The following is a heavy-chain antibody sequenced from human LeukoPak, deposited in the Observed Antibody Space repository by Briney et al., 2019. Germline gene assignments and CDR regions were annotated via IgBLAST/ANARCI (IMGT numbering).Heavy chain of an antibody. CDR3: ARITAQWQQLVDY. Sequence: SQTLSLTCTVSGGSISSGGYYWSWIRQHPGKGLEWIGYIYYSGSTYYNPSLKSRVTISVDTSKNRFSLKLSSVTAADTAVYYCARITAQWQQLVDYWGQGTLVTVSS. V-gene: IGHV4-31*03. D-gene: IGHD6-13*01. J-gene: IGHJ4*02. CDR1: GGSISSGGYY. CDR2: IYYSGST.